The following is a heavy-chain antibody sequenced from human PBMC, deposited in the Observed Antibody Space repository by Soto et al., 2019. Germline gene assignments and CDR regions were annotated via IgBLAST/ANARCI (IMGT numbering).Heavy chain of an antibody. CDR1: GYTFTIYC. Sequence: GASVKVSCKASGYTFTIYCISWVRQAPGQGLEWMGWISAYNGNTNYAQKLQGRVTMTTDTSTSTAYMELRSLRSDDTAVYYCAREITIFGVVSGWFDPWGQGTLVSVSS. D-gene: IGHD3-3*01. CDR3: AREITIFGVVSGWFDP. V-gene: IGHV1-18*01. J-gene: IGHJ5*02. CDR2: ISAYNGNT.